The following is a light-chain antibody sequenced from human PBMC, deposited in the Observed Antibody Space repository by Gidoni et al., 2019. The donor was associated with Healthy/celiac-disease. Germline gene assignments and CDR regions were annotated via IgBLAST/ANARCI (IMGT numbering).Light chain of an antibody. CDR2: AAS. CDR1: QSISSY. V-gene: IGKV1-39*01. CDR3: QQSYPAT. Sequence: DIEMTQSPSSLSASVGDRVTITCRASQSISSYLNWYQQKPGKAPKLLIYAASSLQSGVPSRFSGSGSGTDFTLTISSLQPEDFATYYCQQSYPATFXQXTKVEIK. J-gene: IGKJ1*01.